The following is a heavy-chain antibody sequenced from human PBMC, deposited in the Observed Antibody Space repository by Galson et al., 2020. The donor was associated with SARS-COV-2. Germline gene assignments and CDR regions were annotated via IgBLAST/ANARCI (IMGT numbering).Heavy chain of an antibody. Sequence: ASETLSLTCTVSGGSISSYYWSWIRQPPGKGLEWIGYIYYSGSTNYNPSLTGRVTISVDTSKNQFSLKLSSVTAADTAVYYCARHVRGVRTYYYYAVDVWGPGTTVTVSS. CDR3: ARHVRGVRTYYYYAVDV. J-gene: IGHJ6*02. D-gene: IGHD3-10*01. CDR2: IYYSGST. CDR1: GGSISSYY. V-gene: IGHV4-59*08.